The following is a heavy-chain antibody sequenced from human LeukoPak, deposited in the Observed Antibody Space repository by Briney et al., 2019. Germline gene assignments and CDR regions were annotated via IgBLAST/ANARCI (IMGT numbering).Heavy chain of an antibody. D-gene: IGHD3-22*01. CDR3: ARVFGYYYDSSGYYPYYYYYYYMDV. J-gene: IGHJ6*03. CDR1: GYTFTSYG. CDR2: ISAYNGNT. V-gene: IGHV1-18*01. Sequence: GASVKVSCKASGYTFTSYGISWVRQAPGQGLEWMGWISAYNGNTNYAQKLQGRVTMTTDTSTSTAYMELRSLRSDDTAVYYCARVFGYYYDSSGYYPYYYYYYYMDVWGKGTTVTFSS.